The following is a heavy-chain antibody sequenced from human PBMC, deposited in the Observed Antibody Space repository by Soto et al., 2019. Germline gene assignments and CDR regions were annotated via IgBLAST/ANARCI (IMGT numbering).Heavy chain of an antibody. CDR2: ISGTGGT. J-gene: IGHJ4*02. V-gene: IGHV3-23*01. Sequence: EVQLWESGGGLVQPGGSLRLSCAVSGFTFSSHVMSWVRQAPGKGLEWVSAISGTGGTYYADSVKGRFTISRDNSKNALYLQMNNLRDEDTAVYYCAKDRRGAYCSGGICYSPDYWGQGPRVIVSS. CDR3: AKDRRGAYCSGGICYSPDY. CDR1: GFTFSSHV. D-gene: IGHD2-15*01.